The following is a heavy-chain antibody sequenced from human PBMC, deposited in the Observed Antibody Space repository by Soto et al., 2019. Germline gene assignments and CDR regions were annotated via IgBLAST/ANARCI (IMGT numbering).Heavy chain of an antibody. CDR1: GGTFSSYA. Sequence: QVQLVQSGAEVKKPGSSVKVSCKASGGTFSSYAISWVRQAPGQGLEWMGGIIPIFGTANYAQKFQGRVTITADESTSTDYMELSSLRSEDTAVYYCARVRIAVAGTSPYGMDVWGQGTTVTVSS. V-gene: IGHV1-69*12. CDR3: ARVRIAVAGTSPYGMDV. J-gene: IGHJ6*02. CDR2: IIPIFGTA. D-gene: IGHD6-19*01.